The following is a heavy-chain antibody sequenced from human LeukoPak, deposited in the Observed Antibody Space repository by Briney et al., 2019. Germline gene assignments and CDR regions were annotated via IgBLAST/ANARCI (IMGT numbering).Heavy chain of an antibody. CDR2: ISGSGGST. J-gene: IGHJ4*02. Sequence: GGSLRLSCAASGFTFSSYAMSWVRQAPGMGLEWVSAISGSGGSTYYADSVKGRFTISRDNSKNTLYLQMNSLRAEDTAVYYCAKVPGIAVAATMWNFDYWGQGTLVTVSS. CDR1: GFTFSSYA. CDR3: AKVPGIAVAATMWNFDY. D-gene: IGHD6-19*01. V-gene: IGHV3-23*01.